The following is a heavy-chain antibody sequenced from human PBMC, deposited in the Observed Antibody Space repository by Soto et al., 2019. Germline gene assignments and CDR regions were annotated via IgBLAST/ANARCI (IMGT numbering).Heavy chain of an antibody. CDR2: TYYSGST. CDR3: ARDLTGTSNYHYYGLDV. J-gene: IGHJ6*02. CDR1: GGSISSGDYY. D-gene: IGHD1-20*01. V-gene: IGHV4-30-4*01. Sequence: SETLSLTCTVSGGSISSGDYYWSWIRQPPGKGLEWIGYTYYSGSTYYNPSLKSRVTISVDTSKNQFSLKLSSVTAADTAVYYCARDLTGTSNYHYYGLDVWGQRTTVPVSS.